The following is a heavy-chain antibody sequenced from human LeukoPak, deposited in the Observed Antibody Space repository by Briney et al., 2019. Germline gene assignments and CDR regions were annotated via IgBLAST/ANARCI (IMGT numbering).Heavy chain of an antibody. J-gene: IGHJ4*02. V-gene: IGHV3-43D*03. CDR2: ISWDGGST. D-gene: IGHD3-22*01. CDR3: AKVAYYYDSSGYLDY. Sequence: GGSLRLSCAASGFTFDDYATHWVRQAPGKGLEWVSLISWDGGSTYYADSVKGRFTISRDNSKNSLYLQMNSLRAEDTALYYCAKVAYYYDSSGYLDYWGQGTLVTVSS. CDR1: GFTFDDYA.